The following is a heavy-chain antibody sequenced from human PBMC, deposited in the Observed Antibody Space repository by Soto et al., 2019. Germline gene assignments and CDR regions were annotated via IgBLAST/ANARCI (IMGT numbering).Heavy chain of an antibody. V-gene: IGHV3-23*01. CDR2: ILCSGGT. CDR3: AKDAVYGDCFWLPEX. Sequence: GGSLRLSCAASGFTFNKYAMMWVRQAPGKGLEWVAGILCSGGTYHADSVKGRFTISKDNSLSTLYLQMDFLRADDTAVYYCAKDAVYGDCFWLPEXWGQGTLVTVSX. D-gene: IGHD2-21*02. CDR1: GFTFNKYA. J-gene: IGHJ5*02.